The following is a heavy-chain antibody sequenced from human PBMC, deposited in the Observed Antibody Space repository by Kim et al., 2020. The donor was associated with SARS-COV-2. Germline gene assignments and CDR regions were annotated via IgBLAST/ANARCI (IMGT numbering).Heavy chain of an antibody. CDR2: VRYGRYT. CDR1: GDSLSSTSFF. CDR3: TTLDIVDY. D-gene: IGHD1-1*01. Sequence: SETLSLTCTVSGDSLSSTSFFWGWVRQPPGKGLEWIGSVRYGRYTYYNPSLKSRVTVSVDTSRNQISLHLTSLTAADTAVYYCTTLDIVDYWGQGALVTV. V-gene: IGHV4-39*01. J-gene: IGHJ4*02.